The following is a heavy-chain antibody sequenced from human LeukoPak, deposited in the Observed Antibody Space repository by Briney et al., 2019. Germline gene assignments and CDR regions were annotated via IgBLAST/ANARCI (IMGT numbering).Heavy chain of an antibody. CDR3: ERDPSEYEYNRGWYRDF. CDR1: GFTFSNYG. D-gene: IGHD6-19*01. CDR2: FNIRSDET. Sequence: GGSLRLACAASGFTFSNYGMAWFRQAPGKGLEWGPTFNIRSDETHYADSVKGRFTISRDNSKSTLALQMKSLRVDDTAVYYCERDPSEYEYNRGWYRDFWGQGSQVIVSS. V-gene: IGHV3-23*01. J-gene: IGHJ4*02.